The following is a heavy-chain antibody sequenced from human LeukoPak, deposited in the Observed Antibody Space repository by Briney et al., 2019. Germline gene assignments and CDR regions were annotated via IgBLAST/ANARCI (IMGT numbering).Heavy chain of an antibody. D-gene: IGHD3-9*01. CDR2: INPNSGGT. J-gene: IGHJ6*02. CDR3: STRSDRLPYFDRSVPSYYYAMDV. V-gene: IGHV1-2*02. Sequence: ASVKVSCKASGYRFTAYYMHWVRQAPGQGLEWMGWINPNSGGTNYAQKFQGRVTMTRDTSISTAYMELRWLRSDDTAVYYCSTRSDRLPYFDRSVPSYYYAMDVWGQGSTVTVSS. CDR1: GYRFTAYY.